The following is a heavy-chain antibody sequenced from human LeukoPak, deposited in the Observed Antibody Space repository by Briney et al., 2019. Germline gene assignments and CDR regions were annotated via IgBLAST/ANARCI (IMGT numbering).Heavy chain of an antibody. CDR2: IYTSGST. CDR1: GGSISSGSYY. V-gene: IGHV4-61*02. CDR3: ARDSGSYRPNFDY. J-gene: IGHJ4*02. D-gene: IGHD1-26*01. Sequence: SETLSLTCTVSGGSISSGSYYWSWIRQPAGKGLAWIGRIYTSGSTNYNPSLKSRVTISVDTSKNQFSLKLSSVTAADTAVYYCARDSGSYRPNFDYWGQGTLVTVSS.